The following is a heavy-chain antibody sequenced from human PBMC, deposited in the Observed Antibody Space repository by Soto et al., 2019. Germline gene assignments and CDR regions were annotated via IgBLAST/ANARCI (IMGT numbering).Heavy chain of an antibody. CDR3: ARGFVRGVPFDY. CDR1: GDSVSSNSVA. D-gene: IGHD2-8*02. V-gene: IGHV6-1*01. CDR2: TYYRSKWYN. Sequence: PSQTLSLTCAISGDSVSSNSVAWNWIRQSPSRGLEWLGRTYYRSKWYNDYAASVQGRIIIEPDTSKNHFSLQLNSVTPEDTAVYFCARGFVRGVPFDYWDQGTLVTAPQ. J-gene: IGHJ4*02.